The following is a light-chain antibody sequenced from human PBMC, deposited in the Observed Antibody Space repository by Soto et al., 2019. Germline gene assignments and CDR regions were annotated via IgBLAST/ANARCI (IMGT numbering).Light chain of an antibody. Sequence: DIQMTQSPSSVSASVGDRVTITCRASQGISSWLDWYQQKPGKAPKLLIYAASSLQSGVPSRFSGSGSGTDFTLTISSLQPEDFANDYCQQANSFPRTFCQGNKLEIK. CDR2: AAS. J-gene: IGKJ2*01. CDR3: QQANSFPRT. V-gene: IGKV1-12*01. CDR1: QGISSW.